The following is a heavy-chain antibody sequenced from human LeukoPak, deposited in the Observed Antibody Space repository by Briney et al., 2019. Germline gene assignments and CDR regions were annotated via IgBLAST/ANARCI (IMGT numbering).Heavy chain of an antibody. CDR1: GGSISGSNW. Sequence: PSGTLSLTCAVSGGSISGSNWWSWVRQPPGKGLEWIGEIYHSGSTNYNPSLKSRVTISVDKSKNQFSLKLSSVTAADTAVYYCASRMYYDILTGYGDFDLWGRGTLVTVSS. J-gene: IGHJ2*01. CDR2: IYHSGST. CDR3: ASRMYYDILTGYGDFDL. V-gene: IGHV4-4*02. D-gene: IGHD3-9*01.